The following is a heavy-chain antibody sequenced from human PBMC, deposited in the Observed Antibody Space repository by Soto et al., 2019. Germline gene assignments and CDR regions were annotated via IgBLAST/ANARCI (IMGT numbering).Heavy chain of an antibody. CDR2: INPNSGGT. V-gene: IGHV1-2*02. D-gene: IGHD3-22*01. J-gene: IGHJ4*02. CDR1: GYPFTGSY. Sequence: XAVTVGCKASGYPFTGSYVRWVRQSHGQGLEWMGWINPNSGGTNYAQKFQGRVTMTRDTSISTAYMELSRLRSDDTAVYYCARDTYYYASSGYLDLWGQGTLVTVSS. CDR3: ARDTYYYASSGYLDL.